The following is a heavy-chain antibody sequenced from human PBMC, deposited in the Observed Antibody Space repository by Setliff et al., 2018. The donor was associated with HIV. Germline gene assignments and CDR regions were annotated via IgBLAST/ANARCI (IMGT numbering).Heavy chain of an antibody. CDR3: ARDPSQYLDFLFDPQPFNV. J-gene: IGHJ3*01. D-gene: IGHD3-9*01. CDR2: VYYDGIA. V-gene: IGHV4-59*01. CDR1: GGSISRYF. Sequence: KASETLSLTCTVSGGSISRYFWSWIRQPPGKGLEYIGYVYYDGIANYSPSLKSRATISLDTSKRRFSLHLTSVTAADTAIYYCARDPSQYLDFLFDPQPFNVWGHGTMVTVSS.